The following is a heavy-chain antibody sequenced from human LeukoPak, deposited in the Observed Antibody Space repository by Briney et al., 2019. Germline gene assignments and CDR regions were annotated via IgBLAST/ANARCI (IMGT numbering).Heavy chain of an antibody. D-gene: IGHD4-17*01. CDR3: VRRLRHGWVDY. V-gene: IGHV4-34*01. J-gene: IGHJ4*02. CDR2: INHSGST. Sequence: SETLSLTCAVYGGSFSGYYWSWIRQPPGKGLEWIGEINHSGSTNYNPSLKSRVTISVDTSKNQFSLKLSSVTAADTAVYYCVRRLRHGWVDYWGQGTLVTVSS. CDR1: GGSFSGYY.